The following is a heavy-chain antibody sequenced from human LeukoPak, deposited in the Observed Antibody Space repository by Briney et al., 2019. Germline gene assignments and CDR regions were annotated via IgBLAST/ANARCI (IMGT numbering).Heavy chain of an antibody. V-gene: IGHV4-30-2*01. D-gene: IGHD6-13*01. Sequence: SETLSLTCTVSGGSISSGGYYWSWIRQPPGKGLEWIGYIYHSGSTYYNPSLKSRVTISVDRSKNQFSLKLSSVTAADTAVYYCARARSSWGQIYYYYMDVWGKGTTVTVSS. J-gene: IGHJ6*03. CDR1: GGSISSGGYY. CDR2: IYHSGST. CDR3: ARARSSWGQIYYYYMDV.